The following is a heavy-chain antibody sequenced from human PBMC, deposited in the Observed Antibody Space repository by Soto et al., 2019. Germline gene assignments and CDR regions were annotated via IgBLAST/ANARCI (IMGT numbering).Heavy chain of an antibody. Sequence: QVQLVQSGAEVKKPGASVKVSCKASGYTFTSYYMHWVRQAPGQGLEWMGIINPSGGSTSYAQKFQSRVTMTRDTSTSTVYKELSSLRSEDTAVYYCARDIESAYSSSWYGGNFDYWGQGTLVTVSS. CDR2: INPSGGST. CDR1: GYTFTSYY. CDR3: ARDIESAYSSSWYGGNFDY. J-gene: IGHJ4*02. V-gene: IGHV1-46*01. D-gene: IGHD6-13*01.